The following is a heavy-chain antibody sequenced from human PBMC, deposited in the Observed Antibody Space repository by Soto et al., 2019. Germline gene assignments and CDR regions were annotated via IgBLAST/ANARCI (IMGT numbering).Heavy chain of an antibody. J-gene: IGHJ4*02. CDR1: GFSFGDYA. CDR2: IRSKAYGGTT. D-gene: IGHD3-3*01. Sequence: GGSLRLSCTASGFSFGDYAMSWFRQAPGKGLEWVGFIRSKAYGGTTEYAASVKGRFTISRDDSKSIAYLQMNSLKTEETAVYSCTRARNGVLISIDYWGQGTLVTVSS. CDR3: TRARNGVLISIDY. V-gene: IGHV3-49*03.